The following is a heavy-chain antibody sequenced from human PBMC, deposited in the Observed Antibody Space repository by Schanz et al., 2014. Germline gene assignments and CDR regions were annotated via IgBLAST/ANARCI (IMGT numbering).Heavy chain of an antibody. CDR1: GYPFTSDD. D-gene: IGHD2-2*01. J-gene: IGHJ3*02. CDR3: ARGTMPGTFDI. V-gene: IGHV1-46*01. Sequence: QVQLVQSGAEVKKPGASVKVSCRASGYPFTSDDITWVRQAPGQGLEWMGMINPSGGSTTYAQKFQGRVTMTTDTSTSTAYMELSSLRYEDTAVYYCARGTMPGTFDIWGQGTMVTVSS. CDR2: INPSGGST.